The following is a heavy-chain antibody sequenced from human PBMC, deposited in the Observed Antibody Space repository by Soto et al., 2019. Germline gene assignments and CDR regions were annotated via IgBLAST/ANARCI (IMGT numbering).Heavy chain of an antibody. CDR1: GGTFSSYA. Sequence: QVQLVQSGAEVKKPGSSVKVSCKASGGTFSSYAISWVRQAPGQGLEWMGGIIPIFGTANYAQKFQGRVTITADESTITAYMELSSLRSEDTAVYYCASRFWARDIVVVPAAMPYYYYGMDVWGQGTTVTVSS. J-gene: IGHJ6*02. D-gene: IGHD2-2*01. V-gene: IGHV1-69*01. CDR3: ASRFWARDIVVVPAAMPYYYYGMDV. CDR2: IIPIFGTA.